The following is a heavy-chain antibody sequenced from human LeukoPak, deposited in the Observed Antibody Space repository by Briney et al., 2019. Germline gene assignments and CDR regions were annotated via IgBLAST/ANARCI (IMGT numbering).Heavy chain of an antibody. J-gene: IGHJ4*02. CDR1: GFIFSSYE. D-gene: IGHD5-24*01. V-gene: IGHV3-48*03. Sequence: GGSLRLSCAVSGFIFSSYEMNWVRQAPGKGLEWVSYISSSGSIMYYADSVKGRFTISRDNAKNSLYLQMNSLRAEDTAVYYCTRDRVPTIPPFSHWGQGTLVTVSS. CDR2: ISSSGSIM. CDR3: TRDRVPTIPPFSH.